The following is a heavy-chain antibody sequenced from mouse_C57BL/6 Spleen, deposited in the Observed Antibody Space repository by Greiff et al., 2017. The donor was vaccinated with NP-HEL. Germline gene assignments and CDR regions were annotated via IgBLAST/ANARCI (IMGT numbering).Heavy chain of an antibody. J-gene: IGHJ3*01. V-gene: IGHV1-54*01. D-gene: IGHD2-3*01. CDR1: GYAFTNYL. CDR2: INPGSGGT. Sequence: VQLQQSGAELVRPGTSVKVSCKASGYAFTNYLIEWVKQRPGQGLEWIGVINPGSGGTNYNEKFKGKATLTADKSSSTAYMQLSSLTSEDSAVYFCARDYDGYLFAYWGQGTLVTVSA. CDR3: ARDYDGYLFAY.